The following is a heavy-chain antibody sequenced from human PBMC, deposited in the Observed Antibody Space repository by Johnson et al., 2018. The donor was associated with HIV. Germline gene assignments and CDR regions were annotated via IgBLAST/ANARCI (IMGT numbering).Heavy chain of an antibody. Sequence: QVQLVESGGGLIQPGGSLRLSCAASGFTFSDYYVSWIRQAPGKGLEWVSYISGSGSTIYYTDSVKGRFTISRANAKNSLYLQMNSLRAEDTAVYYCARLSEHIVVVTAWADAFDIWGQGTMVTVSS. J-gene: IGHJ3*02. CDR3: ARLSEHIVVVTAWADAFDI. CDR1: GFTFSDYY. D-gene: IGHD2-21*02. V-gene: IGHV3-11*04. CDR2: ISGSGSTI.